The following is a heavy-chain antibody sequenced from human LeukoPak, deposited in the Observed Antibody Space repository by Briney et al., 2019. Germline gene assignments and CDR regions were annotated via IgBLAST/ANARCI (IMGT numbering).Heavy chain of an antibody. Sequence: GASVKVSCKASGYTFTSYYMHWVRQAPGQGLEWMGIINPSGGSTNYAQKFQGRVTMTRDTSTSTVYMELSSLRSEDTAVYYCARDWGTYYYGSGSVGAFDIWGQGTMVTVSS. J-gene: IGHJ3*02. CDR3: ARDWGTYYYGSGSVGAFDI. V-gene: IGHV1-46*01. CDR2: INPSGGST. D-gene: IGHD3-10*01. CDR1: GYTFTSYY.